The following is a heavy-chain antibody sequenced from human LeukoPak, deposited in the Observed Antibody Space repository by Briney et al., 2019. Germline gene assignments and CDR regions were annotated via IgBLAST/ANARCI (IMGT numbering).Heavy chain of an antibody. Sequence: GGSLRLSCAASGFTFSSYAMNWVRQAPGKGLEWVSTISGSDTSTYYADSVKGRFTISRDNSKNTLYMQMNSLRAEDTAVYYCTKFDAPSGRRNYWGQGTLDTVSS. J-gene: IGHJ4*02. CDR2: ISGSDTST. CDR1: GFTFSSYA. V-gene: IGHV3-23*01. CDR3: TKFDAPSGRRNY.